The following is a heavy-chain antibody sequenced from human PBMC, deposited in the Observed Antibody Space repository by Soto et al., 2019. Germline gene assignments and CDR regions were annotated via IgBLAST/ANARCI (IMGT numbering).Heavy chain of an antibody. J-gene: IGHJ4*02. D-gene: IGHD2-21*02. Sequence: QVQLVQSGAEEKKPGASVKVSCKASGYTFTSYAMHWVRQAPGQRLEWMGWINAGNGNTKYSQKFQGRVTITRDTSASTAYMELSSLRSEDTAGYYCARIIVVVTALDYWGKGTLVTVSS. V-gene: IGHV1-3*05. CDR1: GYTFTSYA. CDR2: INAGNGNT. CDR3: ARIIVVVTALDY.